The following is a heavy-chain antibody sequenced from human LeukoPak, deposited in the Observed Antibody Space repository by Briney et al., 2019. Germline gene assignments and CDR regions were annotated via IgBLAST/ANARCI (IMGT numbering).Heavy chain of an antibody. CDR1: GFTFSDYD. Sequence: GGSLRLSCITSGFTFSDYDMNWIRQAPGRGLEWVSYISSGNSSMYYADSVKGRFSISRDNAKNTLYLQMNSLRAEDTAVYYCAKDPGGLYGSGYGMDVWGQGTTVTVSS. D-gene: IGHD3-10*01. V-gene: IGHV3-11*01. J-gene: IGHJ6*02. CDR2: ISSGNSSM. CDR3: AKDPGGLYGSGYGMDV.